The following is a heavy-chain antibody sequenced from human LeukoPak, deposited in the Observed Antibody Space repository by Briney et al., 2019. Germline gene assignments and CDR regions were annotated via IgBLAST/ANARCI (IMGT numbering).Heavy chain of an antibody. J-gene: IGHJ4*02. CDR3: ARAPAAIFTVDY. CDR2: INPNSGGT. V-gene: IGHV1-2*02. Sequence: ASVKVSCKASGGTFSSYTISWVRQAPGQGLEWMGWINPNSGGTNYAQKFRGRVTMTRDTSISTAYMELSRLRSDDTAVYYCARAPAAIFTVDYWGQGTLVTVSS. D-gene: IGHD2/OR15-2a*01. CDR1: GGTFSSYT.